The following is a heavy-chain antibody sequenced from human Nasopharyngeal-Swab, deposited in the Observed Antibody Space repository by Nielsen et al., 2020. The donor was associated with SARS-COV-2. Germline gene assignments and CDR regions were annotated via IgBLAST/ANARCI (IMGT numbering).Heavy chain of an antibody. Sequence: GESLKISCAASGFTFSSYWMHWVRQAPGKGLVWVARIKSDGSSTSYADSVKGRFTISRDNAKNTLYLQMNSLRAEDTAVYYRARAYYFDSWGQGTLVTVSS. J-gene: IGHJ4*02. CDR1: GFTFSSYW. CDR2: IKSDGSST. CDR3: ARAYYFDS. V-gene: IGHV3-74*01.